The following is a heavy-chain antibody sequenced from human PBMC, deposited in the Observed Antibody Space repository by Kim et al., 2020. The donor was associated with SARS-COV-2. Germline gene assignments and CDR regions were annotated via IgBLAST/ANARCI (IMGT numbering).Heavy chain of an antibody. J-gene: IGHJ6*02. D-gene: IGHD3-22*01. Sequence: SVKVSCKASGGTFSSYAISWVRQAPGQGLEWMGRIIPILGIANYAQKFQGRVTITADKSTSTAYMELSSLRSEDTAVYYCARDYLLYYYDSSGYGMDVWGQGTTVTVSS. CDR1: GGTFSSYA. CDR2: IIPILGIA. CDR3: ARDYLLYYYDSSGYGMDV. V-gene: IGHV1-69*04.